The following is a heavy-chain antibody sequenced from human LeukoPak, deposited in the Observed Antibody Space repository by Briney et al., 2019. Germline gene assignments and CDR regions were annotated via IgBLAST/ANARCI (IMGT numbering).Heavy chain of an antibody. D-gene: IGHD3-10*01. CDR3: TKGSRKDYGSGFDY. J-gene: IGHJ4*02. Sequence: GGSLRLSCAASGFTFSNAWMNWVRQAPRKGLEWVGRIKIKTDGGTTDYAAPVKGRFNISRDDSKNTLYLKMNSLKSENTAVYYCTKGSRKDYGSGFDYWGQGTLVTVSS. CDR2: IKIKTDGGTT. V-gene: IGHV3-15*01. CDR1: GFTFSNAW.